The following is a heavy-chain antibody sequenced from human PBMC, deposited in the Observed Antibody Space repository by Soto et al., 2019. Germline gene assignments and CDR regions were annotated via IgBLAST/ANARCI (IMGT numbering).Heavy chain of an antibody. V-gene: IGHV4-59*08. CDR2: IYYSGST. D-gene: IGHD7-27*01. CDR1: GGSISNYY. CDR3: ARSPGYYFDF. Sequence: TSETLSLTCTVSGGSISNYYWSWIRQPPGKGLEWIGYIYYSGSTNYNPSLKSRVTISVDTSKNQFSLKLSSVTAADTAVYYCARSPGYYFDFWGHGTLVTVSS. J-gene: IGHJ4*01.